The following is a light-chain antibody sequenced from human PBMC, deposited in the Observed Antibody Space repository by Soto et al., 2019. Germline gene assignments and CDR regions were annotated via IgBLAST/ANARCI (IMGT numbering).Light chain of an antibody. Sequence: EIVLTQSPATLSLSPGERATLSCRASQSVSSKLAWYQQKPGRAPRLLIYGASIRATGIPDRFSGSGSETDFTLTISRLEPEDFAVYYCQQHGISHITFGQGTRLEIK. CDR3: QQHGISHIT. CDR1: QSVSSK. J-gene: IGKJ5*01. CDR2: GAS. V-gene: IGKV3-20*01.